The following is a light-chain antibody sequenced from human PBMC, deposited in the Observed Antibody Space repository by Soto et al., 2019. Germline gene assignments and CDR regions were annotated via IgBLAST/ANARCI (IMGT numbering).Light chain of an antibody. J-gene: IGLJ3*02. CDR1: SSNIGTNS. Sequence: QSVMTQPPSASGTPGQRVTMSCSGSSSNIGTNSVNWYQQYPGTAPKLLIFSTNQRPSGVPDRFSASKAGTSASLAISGLQSEDEADYYCAAWDDSLNSGVFGGGTKLTVL. CDR2: STN. CDR3: AAWDDSLNSGV. V-gene: IGLV1-44*01.